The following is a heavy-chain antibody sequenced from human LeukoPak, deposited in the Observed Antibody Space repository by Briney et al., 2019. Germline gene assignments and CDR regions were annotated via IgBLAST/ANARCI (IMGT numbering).Heavy chain of an antibody. Sequence: QPGGSLRLSCAASGFTFSSHAMHWVRQAPGKGLEWVAVISYDGSNKYYADSVKGRFTISRDNSKNTLYLQMNSLRAEDTAVYYCARDLSDYWGQGTLVTVSS. V-gene: IGHV3-30*04. CDR3: ARDLSDY. D-gene: IGHD2/OR15-2a*01. CDR2: ISYDGSNK. CDR1: GFTFSSHA. J-gene: IGHJ4*02.